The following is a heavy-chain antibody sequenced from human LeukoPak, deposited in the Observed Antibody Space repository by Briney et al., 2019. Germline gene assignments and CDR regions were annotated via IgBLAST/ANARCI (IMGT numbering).Heavy chain of an antibody. CDR3: AEDRRPYCSGGSCYFIGVY. CDR2: ISGSGGST. CDR1: GFTFSSYA. V-gene: IGHV3-23*01. Sequence: GGSLRLSCAASGFTFSSYAMSWVRQAPGRGLEWVSAISGSGGSTYYADSVKGRFTISRDNSKNTLYLQMNSLRAEDTAVYYCAEDRRPYCSGGSCYFIGVYWGQGTLVTVSS. D-gene: IGHD2-15*01. J-gene: IGHJ4*02.